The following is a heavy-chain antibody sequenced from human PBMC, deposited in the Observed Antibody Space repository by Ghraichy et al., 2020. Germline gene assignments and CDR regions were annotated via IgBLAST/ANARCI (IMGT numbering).Heavy chain of an antibody. V-gene: IGHV4-38-2*02. D-gene: IGHD2-21*02. J-gene: IGHJ4*02. CDR1: GYSISSGYY. CDR3: ARVVYCGGDCCYYFDF. Sequence: SETLSLTCIVSGYSISSGYYWGWIRQPPGKGLEWIGGIHHIGSTYNNPSLKSRVTMSVDPSKNQLSLRLTSVTAADTAVYFCARVVYCGGDCCYYFDFWGEGTLVTVSS. CDR2: IHHIGST.